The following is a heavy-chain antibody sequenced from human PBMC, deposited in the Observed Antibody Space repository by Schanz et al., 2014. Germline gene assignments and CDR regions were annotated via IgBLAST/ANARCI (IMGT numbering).Heavy chain of an antibody. Sequence: VQLVESGGAVVQPGGSLRLSCVASGFTFSSHSMNWVRQAPGQGLEWLSYISRSSSTIYYTDSVKGRFTISRDNAQNSLFLQMNSLRVEDTAVYYCARSYHDDDDYTRALDMWGQGTMVTVSS. D-gene: IGHD3-16*01. CDR1: GFTFSSHS. J-gene: IGHJ3*02. CDR3: ARSYHDDDDYTRALDM. V-gene: IGHV3-48*04. CDR2: ISRSSSTI.